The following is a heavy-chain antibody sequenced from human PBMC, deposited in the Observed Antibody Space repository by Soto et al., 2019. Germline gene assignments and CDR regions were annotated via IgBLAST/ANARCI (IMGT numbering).Heavy chain of an antibody. D-gene: IGHD3-9*01. CDR1: GFTFSDYY. CDR3: AREVEEYYDILTGYGP. CDR2: ISSSGSTI. V-gene: IGHV3-11*01. Sequence: PGGSLRLSCAASGFTFSDYYMSWIRQAPGKGLEWVSYISSSGSTIYYADSVKGRFTISRDNAKNSLYLQMNSLGAEDTAVYYCAREVEEYYDILTGYGPWGQGSLVTVSS. J-gene: IGHJ5*02.